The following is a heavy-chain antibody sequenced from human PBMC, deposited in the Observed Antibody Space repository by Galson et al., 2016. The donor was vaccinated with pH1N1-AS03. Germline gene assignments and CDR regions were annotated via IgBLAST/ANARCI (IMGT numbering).Heavy chain of an antibody. D-gene: IGHD3-16*01. Sequence: SVKVSCKASGYTFTSYDINWVRQATGQGLEWMGWMNPNSDNTGYAQKFQGRVTMTRNTSITTAYTELSSLKSEDTAVYYCARGLRLGYEAFDIWGEGRMVTVSS. CDR1: GYTFTSYD. V-gene: IGHV1-8*01. CDR3: ARGLRLGYEAFDI. CDR2: MNPNSDNT. J-gene: IGHJ3*02.